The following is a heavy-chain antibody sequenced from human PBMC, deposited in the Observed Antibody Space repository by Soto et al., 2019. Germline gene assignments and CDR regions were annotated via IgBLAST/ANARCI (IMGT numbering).Heavy chain of an antibody. CDR2: IWDDGSNK. CDR1: GFTFSSYG. D-gene: IGHD3-9*01. V-gene: IGHV3-33*01. Sequence: GGSLRLSCAASGFTFSSYGMHWVRQAPGKGLEWVAVIWDDGSNKYYADSVKGRFTISRDNSKNTLYLQMNSLRAEDTAVYYCARDRFDYDILTGPIDYWGQGTLVTVSS. CDR3: ARDRFDYDILTGPIDY. J-gene: IGHJ4*02.